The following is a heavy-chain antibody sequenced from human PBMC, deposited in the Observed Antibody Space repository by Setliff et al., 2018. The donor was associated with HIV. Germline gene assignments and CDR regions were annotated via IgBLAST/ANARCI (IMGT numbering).Heavy chain of an antibody. Sequence: PSETLSLTCTVSGGSISSYYWSWIRQPPGKGLEWIGYIYYSGSTNYNPSLKSRVTISVDTSKNQFSLKLSSATAADTAVYYCARADIVVVPAAISSIFYYYYYMDVWGKGTTVTVSS. J-gene: IGHJ6*03. CDR2: IYYSGST. CDR3: ARADIVVVPAAISSIFYYYYYMDV. V-gene: IGHV4-59*01. D-gene: IGHD2-2*01. CDR1: GGSISSYY.